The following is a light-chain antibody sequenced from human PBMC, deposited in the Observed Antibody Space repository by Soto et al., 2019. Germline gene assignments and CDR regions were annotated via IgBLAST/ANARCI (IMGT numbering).Light chain of an antibody. CDR1: QSISYW. Sequence: DIQMTQSPSTLSASVGDRATITCRASQSISYWLAWYQQKTGKAPKLLIYTSSSLESGVPSRFSGSGCGTESELTISSFRPDDVAASFCEQYYSYKGLTFGGGTKVEIK. CDR2: TSS. CDR3: EQYYSYKGLT. V-gene: IGKV1-5*03. J-gene: IGKJ4*01.